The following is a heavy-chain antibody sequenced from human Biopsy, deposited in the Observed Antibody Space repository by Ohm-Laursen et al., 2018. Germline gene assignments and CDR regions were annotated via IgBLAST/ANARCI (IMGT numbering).Heavy chain of an antibody. Sequence: GTLSLTCSVSGGPIDSYYWSWIRQPPGKALEWIGYIYFTGRTSYNPSLKSRVTMSVNTSEKQFSLRLSSVTAADTAVYYCASAGYNPDWNFDLWGRGTRVTVSS. CDR1: GGPIDSYY. D-gene: IGHD5-24*01. J-gene: IGHJ2*01. CDR2: IYFTGRT. CDR3: ASAGYNPDWNFDL. V-gene: IGHV4-59*12.